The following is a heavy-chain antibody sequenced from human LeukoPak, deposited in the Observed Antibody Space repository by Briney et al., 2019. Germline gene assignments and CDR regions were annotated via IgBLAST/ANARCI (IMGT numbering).Heavy chain of an antibody. CDR3: ARLSERDPDIVVVPAASPNV. D-gene: IGHD2-2*01. J-gene: IGHJ4*02. CDR1: GYSFTSYW. V-gene: IGHV5-51*01. CDR2: IYPGDSDT. Sequence: LGESLKISCKGSGYSFTSYWIGWVRQMPGKGLEWMGIIYPGDSDTRYSPSFQGQVTISADKSISTAYLQWSSLKASDTAMYYCARLSERDPDIVVVPAASPNVWGQGTLVTVSS.